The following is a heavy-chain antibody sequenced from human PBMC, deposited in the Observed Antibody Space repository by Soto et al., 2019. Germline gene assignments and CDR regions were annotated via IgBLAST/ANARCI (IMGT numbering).Heavy chain of an antibody. CDR3: ARDLGSSSDK. D-gene: IGHD6-6*01. CDR1: GGSISSGGYY. V-gene: IGHV4-31*03. Sequence: SETLSLTCTVSGGSISSGGYYWSWIRQHPGKGLEWIGYIYYSGSTYYNPSLKGRVTISVDTSKNQFSLKLSSVTAADTAVYYCARDLGSSSDKWGQGTLVTVSS. CDR2: IYYSGST. J-gene: IGHJ4*02.